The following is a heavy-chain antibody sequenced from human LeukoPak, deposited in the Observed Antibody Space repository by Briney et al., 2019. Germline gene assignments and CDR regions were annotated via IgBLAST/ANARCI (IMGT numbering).Heavy chain of an antibody. J-gene: IGHJ4*02. CDR3: AREAGWSGYFDY. Sequence: GGSLRLSCAASGFTFSSYWMHWVRQAPGKGLVWVSRINSDGSSTSYADSVKGRFTISRDNAKNTLYLQMNSLRAEDTAVYYCAREAGWSGYFDYWGQGTLVTVSS. CDR2: INSDGSST. D-gene: IGHD2-15*01. CDR1: GFTFSSYW. V-gene: IGHV3-74*01.